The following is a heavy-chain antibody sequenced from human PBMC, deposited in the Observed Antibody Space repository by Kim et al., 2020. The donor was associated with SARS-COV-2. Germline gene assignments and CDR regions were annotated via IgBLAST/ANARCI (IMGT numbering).Heavy chain of an antibody. CDR3: AKELRMTTQTSGGDFFDY. CDR1: GFTFTSYA. D-gene: IGHD4-17*01. J-gene: IGHJ4*02. V-gene: IGHV3-23*01. CDR2: ISGGGGST. Sequence: GGSRRLSCAASGFTFTSYAMNWVRQAPGKGLEWVSGISGGGGSTYYADSVKGRFTISRDSSKNMVYLQMNSLRAEDTAVYYCAKELRMTTQTSGGDFFDYWGRGTLVTVSS.